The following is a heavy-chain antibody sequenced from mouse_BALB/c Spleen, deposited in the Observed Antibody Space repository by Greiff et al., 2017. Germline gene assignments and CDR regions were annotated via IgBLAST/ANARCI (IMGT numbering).Heavy chain of an antibody. V-gene: IGHV5-17*02. CDR2: ISSGSSTI. D-gene: IGHD1-1*01. J-gene: IGHJ3*01. CDR1: GFTFSSFG. CDR3: ARRSDYGSPFAY. Sequence: VKLVESGGGLVQPGGSRKLSCAASGFTFSSFGMHWVRQAPEKGLEWVAYISSGSSTIYYADTVKGRFTISRDNPKNTLFLQMTSLRSEDTAMYYCARRSDYGSPFAYWGQGTLVTVSA.